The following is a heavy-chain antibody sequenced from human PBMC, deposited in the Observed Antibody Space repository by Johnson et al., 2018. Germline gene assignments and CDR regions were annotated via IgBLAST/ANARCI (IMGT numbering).Heavy chain of an antibody. J-gene: IGHJ1*01. D-gene: IGHD1-26*01. CDR1: GFTFSGSS. CDR3: ARDFGHSGSPFQH. V-gene: IGHV3-73*01. Sequence: EVQLVESGGGLVQPGGSLKLSCAASGFTFSGSSMSWVRQDSGKGLEWIGRIRSKANRYATAYAASMKGRFTISSDDSNNTAYLQMNSLKTEDTAVYYCARDFGHSGSPFQHWGQGTLVTVSS. CDR2: IRSKANRYAT.